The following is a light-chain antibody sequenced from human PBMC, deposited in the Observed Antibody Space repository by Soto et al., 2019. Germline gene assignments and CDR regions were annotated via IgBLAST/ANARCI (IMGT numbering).Light chain of an antibody. Sequence: QSVLTQPPSASGTPGQRVTISCSESRSNIGSKTVYWYQHLPGTAPKLLIHSNNQRPSGVPDRFSGSKSGTSASLAISGLQAEDEADYYCSSYAGSNNLVFGGGTKLTVL. CDR2: SNN. J-gene: IGLJ2*01. CDR1: RSNIGSKT. V-gene: IGLV1-44*01. CDR3: SSYAGSNNLV.